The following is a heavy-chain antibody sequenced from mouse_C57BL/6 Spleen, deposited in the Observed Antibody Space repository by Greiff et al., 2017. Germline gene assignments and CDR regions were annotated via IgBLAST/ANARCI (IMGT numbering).Heavy chain of an antibody. D-gene: IGHD1-1*01. J-gene: IGHJ4*01. Sequence: EVQLVESVAELVRPGASVKLSCTASGFNIKNTYMHWVKQRPEQGLEWIGRIDPANGNTKYAPKFQGKATITADTSSNTAYLQLSSLTSEDTAIYYCARSDYGSSYRYARDYWGQGTSVTVSS. CDR3: ARSDYGSSYRYARDY. CDR1: GFNIKNTY. CDR2: IDPANGNT. V-gene: IGHV14-3*01.